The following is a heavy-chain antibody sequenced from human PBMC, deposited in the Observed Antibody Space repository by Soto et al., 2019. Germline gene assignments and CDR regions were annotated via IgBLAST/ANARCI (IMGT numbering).Heavy chain of an antibody. Sequence: EVQLLEFGGGLVQPGGSLRLSCGASGFTFSSYAMSWVRQAPGKGLEWVSTISGSGSGTYYADSVKGRFTISRDNSKNTLYMQINSLRAEDTAVYYCAKGGSSSWLGFDYWGQGTLVTVSS. CDR3: AKGGSSSWLGFDY. CDR1: GFTFSSYA. J-gene: IGHJ4*02. CDR2: ISGSGSGT. D-gene: IGHD6-13*01. V-gene: IGHV3-23*01.